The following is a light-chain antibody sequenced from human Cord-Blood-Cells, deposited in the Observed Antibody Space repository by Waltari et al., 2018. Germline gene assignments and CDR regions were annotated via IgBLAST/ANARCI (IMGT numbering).Light chain of an antibody. CDR1: QSISSW. J-gene: IGKJ1*01. Sequence: DIQMTQSPSTLSASVGDRVTITCRASQSISSWLAWYQQKPGKAPKRLIYKASSLESGVPSRFSGSGSGIEFTLTISSLQPDDFATYYCQQYNSYSWTFGQGTKVEIK. CDR2: KAS. CDR3: QQYNSYSWT. V-gene: IGKV1-5*03.